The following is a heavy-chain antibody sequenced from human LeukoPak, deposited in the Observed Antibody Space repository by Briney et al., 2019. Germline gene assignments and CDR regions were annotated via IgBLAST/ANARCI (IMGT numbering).Heavy chain of an antibody. CDR3: ARATSDFWSGYYHYYYYGMDV. V-gene: IGHV1-18*01. D-gene: IGHD3-3*01. CDR2: ISAYNGNT. CDR1: GYTFTSYG. J-gene: IGHJ6*02. Sequence: ASVKVSCTASGYTFTSYGISWVRQAPGQGLEWMGWISAYNGNTNYAQKLQGRVTMTTDTSTSTAYMELRSLRSDDTAVYYCARATSDFWSGYYHYYYYGMDVWGQGTTVTVSS.